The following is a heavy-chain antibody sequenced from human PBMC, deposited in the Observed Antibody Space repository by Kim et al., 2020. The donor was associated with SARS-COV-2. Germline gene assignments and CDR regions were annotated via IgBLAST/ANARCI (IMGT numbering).Heavy chain of an antibody. Sequence: RTLYNPSHKSRVTMSVDTSRNQLSLQLTSVNAAGTAVYYCVREGDTNWCDPWGPGILVTVSS. J-gene: IGHJ5*02. CDR2: RT. CDR3: VREGDTNWCDP. D-gene: IGHD3-16*01. V-gene: IGHV4-30-2*04.